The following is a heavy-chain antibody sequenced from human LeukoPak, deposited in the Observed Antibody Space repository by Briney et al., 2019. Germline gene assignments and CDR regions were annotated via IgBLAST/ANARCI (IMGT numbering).Heavy chain of an antibody. CDR3: ARSTDGTTSSGWYVDY. CDR2: IYYSGST. D-gene: IGHD6-19*01. V-gene: IGHV4-39*01. J-gene: IGHJ4*02. Sequence: PSETLSLTCTVSGGSINSSSYYWGWLRQPPGKGLEWIGTIYYSGSTYYNPSLKSRVTISIDTSKNQFSLRLSSVTAADTAVFYCARSTDGTTSSGWYVDYWGQGTLVTVSS. CDR1: GGSINSSSYY.